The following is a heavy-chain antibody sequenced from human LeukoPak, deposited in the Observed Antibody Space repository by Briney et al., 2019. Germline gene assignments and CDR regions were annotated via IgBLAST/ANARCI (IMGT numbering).Heavy chain of an antibody. D-gene: IGHD2-21*02. CDR1: GGSISSSSYY. Sequence: SETLSLTCTVSGGSISSSSYYWGWIRQPPGKGLEWIGSIYYSGSTYYNPSLKSRVTISVDTSKNQISLKLSSVTAADTALYYCARRSVVTAINFDTFDIWGQGTMVTVSS. CDR2: IYYSGST. J-gene: IGHJ3*02. CDR3: ARRSVVTAINFDTFDI. V-gene: IGHV4-39*07.